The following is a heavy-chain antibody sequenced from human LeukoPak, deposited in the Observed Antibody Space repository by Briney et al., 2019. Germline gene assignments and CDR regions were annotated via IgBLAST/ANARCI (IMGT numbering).Heavy chain of an antibody. V-gene: IGHV4-34*01. Sequence: SETLSLTCAVYGGPFSGYYWSWIRQPPGKGLEWIGEINHSGSTNYNPSLKSRVTISVDTSKNQFSLKLSSVTAADTAVYYCARGRRITMVRGVRLGAFDIWGQGTMVTVSS. D-gene: IGHD3-10*01. CDR3: ARGRRITMVRGVRLGAFDI. J-gene: IGHJ3*02. CDR1: GGPFSGYY. CDR2: INHSGST.